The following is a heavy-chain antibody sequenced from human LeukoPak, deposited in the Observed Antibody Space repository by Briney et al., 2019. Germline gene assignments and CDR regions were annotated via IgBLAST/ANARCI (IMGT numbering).Heavy chain of an antibody. V-gene: IGHV3-30*04. CDR1: GFTFSSYA. J-gene: IGHJ4*02. CDR3: ARGGDFDY. Sequence: PGGSLRLSCAGSGFTFSSYAMHWVRQAPGKGLEWVAVISYDGSNKYYADSVKGRFTISRDNSKNTLYLQMNSLRAEDTAVYYCARGGDFDYWGQGTLVTVSS. CDR2: ISYDGSNK.